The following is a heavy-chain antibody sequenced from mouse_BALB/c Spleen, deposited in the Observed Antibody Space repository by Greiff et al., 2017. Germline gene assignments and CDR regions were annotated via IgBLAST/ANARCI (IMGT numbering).Heavy chain of an antibody. CDR3: ARSSTVVATKDAMDY. D-gene: IGHD1-1*01. CDR2: INPSTGYT. CDR1: GYTFTSYW. Sequence: QVQLQQSGAELAKPGASVKMSCKASGYTFTSYWMHWVKQRPGQGLEWIGYINPSTGYTEYNQKFKDKATLTADKSSSTAYMQLSSLTSEDSAVYYCARSSTVVATKDAMDYWGQGTSVTVSS. V-gene: IGHV1-7*01. J-gene: IGHJ4*01.